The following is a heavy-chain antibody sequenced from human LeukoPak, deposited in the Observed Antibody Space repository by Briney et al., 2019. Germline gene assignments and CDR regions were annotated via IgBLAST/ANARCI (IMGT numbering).Heavy chain of an antibody. V-gene: IGHV4-59*01. CDR2: VYYSGST. CDR3: ARTYYYDSSITFDI. D-gene: IGHD3-22*01. J-gene: IGHJ3*02. CDR1: GGSISSYY. Sequence: SETLSLTCTVSGGSISSYYWSWIRQPPGKGLQWIGYVYYSGSTNYNPSLKSRVTISLDTSKNQFSLKLSSVTAADTAVYYCARTYYYDSSITFDIWGQGTMVTVSS.